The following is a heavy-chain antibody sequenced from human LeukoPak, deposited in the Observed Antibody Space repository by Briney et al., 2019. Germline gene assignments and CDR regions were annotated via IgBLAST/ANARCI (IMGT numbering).Heavy chain of an antibody. CDR2: IYYSGST. CDR3: ARHFTGAPYYFDY. Sequence: SETLSLTCTVSGGSISSYYWSWIRQPPGKGLEWIGYIYYSGSTNYNPSLKSRVTISVDTSKNQFSLKLSSVTAADTAVYYCARHFTGAPYYFDYWGQGTLVTVSS. J-gene: IGHJ4*02. D-gene: IGHD7-27*01. CDR1: GGSISSYY. V-gene: IGHV4-59*08.